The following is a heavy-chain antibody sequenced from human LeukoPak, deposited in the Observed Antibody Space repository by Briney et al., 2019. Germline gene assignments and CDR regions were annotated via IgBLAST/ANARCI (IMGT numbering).Heavy chain of an antibody. J-gene: IGHJ1*01. CDR3: ATHGVTTSPEYFQH. V-gene: IGHV4-4*09. Sequence: SETLSFTCTVSGGSISSYYWSWIRQPPGKGLEWIGYIYTSGNNNHHPSLKSRVHITGHTPKNQFPPKQRSVTAADTAMYYCATHGVTTSPEYFQHWAQGTLVTVSS. D-gene: IGHD4-11*01. CDR2: IYTSGNN. CDR1: GGSISSYY.